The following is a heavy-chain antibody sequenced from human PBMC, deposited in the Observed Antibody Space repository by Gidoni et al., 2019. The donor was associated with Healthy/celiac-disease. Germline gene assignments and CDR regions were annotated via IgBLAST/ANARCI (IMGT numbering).Heavy chain of an antibody. D-gene: IGHD3-9*01. V-gene: IGHV3-15*01. CDR3: TTDREDWYYFDY. CDR1: GFTFSNAW. Sequence: EVQLVESGGGLVKPGGSLRLSCAASGFTFSNAWMSWVRQAPGKGLEWVGRIKSKTDGGTTDYAAPVKGRFTISRDDSKNTLYLQMNSLKTEDTAVYYCTTDREDWYYFDYWGQGTLVTVSS. CDR2: IKSKTDGGTT. J-gene: IGHJ4*02.